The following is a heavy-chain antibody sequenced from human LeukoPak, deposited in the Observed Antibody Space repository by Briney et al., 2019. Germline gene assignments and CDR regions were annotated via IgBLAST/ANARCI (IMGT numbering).Heavy chain of an antibody. D-gene: IGHD1-26*01. CDR3: ARARRLRSGSYYFDY. V-gene: IGHV1-8*01. CDR1: GYTFTSYD. CDR2: MNPNSGNT. J-gene: IGHJ4*02. Sequence: ASVKVSCKASGYTFTSYDIHWVRQATGQGLEWMGWMNPNSGNTGYAQKFQGRVTMTRNTSISTAYMELSSLRSEDTAVYYCARARRLRSGSYYFDYWGQGTLVTVSS.